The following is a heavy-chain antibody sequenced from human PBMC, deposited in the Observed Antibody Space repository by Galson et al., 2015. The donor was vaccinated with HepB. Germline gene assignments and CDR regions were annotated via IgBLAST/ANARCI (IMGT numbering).Heavy chain of an antibody. CDR3: ARGGEAGIAARPSPSHFDY. Sequence: SLRLSCAASGFTFSSYAMHWVRQAPGKGLEWVAVISYDGSNKYYADSVKSRFTISRDNSKNTLYLQMNSLRAEDTAVYYCARGGEAGIAARPSPSHFDYWGQGTLVTVSS. D-gene: IGHD6-6*01. CDR1: GFTFSSYA. J-gene: IGHJ4*02. V-gene: IGHV3-30-3*01. CDR2: ISYDGSNK.